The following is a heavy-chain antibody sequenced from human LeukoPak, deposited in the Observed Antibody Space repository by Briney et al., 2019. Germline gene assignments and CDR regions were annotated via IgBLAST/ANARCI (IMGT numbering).Heavy chain of an antibody. Sequence: GSLRLSCAASGFTFSSYSMNWVRQAPGKGLEWVSYISSSSSTIYYADSVKGRFTISRDNAKNSLYLQMNSLRAEDTAVYYCARVRPGYYCDYWGQGILVTVSS. J-gene: IGHJ4*02. CDR1: GFTFSSYS. CDR2: ISSSSSTI. V-gene: IGHV3-48*04. CDR3: ARVRPGYYCDY.